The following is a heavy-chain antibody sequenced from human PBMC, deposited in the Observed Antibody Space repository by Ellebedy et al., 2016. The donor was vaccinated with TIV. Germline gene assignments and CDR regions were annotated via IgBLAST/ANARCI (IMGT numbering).Heavy chain of an antibody. D-gene: IGHD2-2*01. V-gene: IGHV4-59*01. J-gene: IGHJ6*02. CDR3: ARVMRYCSSTSCSYGMDV. CDR2: IYYSGST. Sequence: MPSETLSLTCTVSGGSISSYYWSWIRQPPGKGLEWIGYIYYSGSTNYNPSLKSRVTISVDTSKNQFSLKLSPVTAADTAVYYCARVMRYCSSTSCSYGMDVWGQGTTVTVSS. CDR1: GGSISSYY.